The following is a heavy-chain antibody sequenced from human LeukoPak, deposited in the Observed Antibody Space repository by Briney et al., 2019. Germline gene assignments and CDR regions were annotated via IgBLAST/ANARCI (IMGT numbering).Heavy chain of an antibody. CDR1: GGSIRSGDYS. V-gene: IGHV4-30-4*02. D-gene: IGHD3-9*01. CDR3: ARHILSGYYRGYFDY. J-gene: IGHJ4*02. Sequence: SETLSLTCTVSGGSIRSGDYSWSWIRQPPGKGLEWIGYIYYSGSTYYNPSLKSRLTISVDTSKNQFSLKLSSVTAADTAVYYCARHILSGYYRGYFDYWGQGTLVTVSS. CDR2: IYYSGST.